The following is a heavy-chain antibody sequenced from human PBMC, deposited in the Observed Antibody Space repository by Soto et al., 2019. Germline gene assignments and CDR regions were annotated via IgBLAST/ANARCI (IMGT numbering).Heavy chain of an antibody. Sequence: SETLSLTCAVYGGSISSYYWSWIRQPPGKGLEWIGYIYYSGSTNYNPSLKSRVTISVDTSKNQFSLKLSSVTAADTAVYYCARLPLLRFLEWMPEKANYYYYYMDVWGKGTTVTVSS. CDR1: GGSISSYY. V-gene: IGHV4-59*08. D-gene: IGHD3-3*01. CDR3: ARLPLLRFLEWMPEKANYYYYYMDV. CDR2: IYYSGST. J-gene: IGHJ6*03.